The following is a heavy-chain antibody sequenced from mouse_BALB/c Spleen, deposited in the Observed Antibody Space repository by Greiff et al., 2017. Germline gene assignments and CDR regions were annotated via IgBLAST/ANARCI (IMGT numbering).Heavy chain of an antibody. V-gene: IGHV5-6*01. J-gene: IGHJ4*01. D-gene: IGHD1-1*01. CDR1: GFTFSSYG. CDR2: ISSGGSYT. CDR3: ARHGDTTVGGYAMDY. Sequence: EVKLMESGGDLVKPGGSLKLSCAASGFTFSSYGMSWVRQTPDKRLEWVATISSGGSYTYYPDSVKGRFTISRDNAKNTLYLQMSSLKSEDTAMYYCARHGDTTVGGYAMDYWGQGTSVTVSS.